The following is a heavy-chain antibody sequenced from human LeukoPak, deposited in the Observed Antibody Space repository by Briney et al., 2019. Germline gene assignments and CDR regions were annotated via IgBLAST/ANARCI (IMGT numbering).Heavy chain of an antibody. V-gene: IGHV4-30-2*01. CDR2: IYHSGST. CDR3: GRVREHGDFPYDAFDM. D-gene: IGHD4-17*01. Sequence: PSETLSLTCTVSGGSISSGGYYWSWIRQPPGKGLEWIGYIYHSGSTYYNPSLKSRVTISVDRSKNQFSLRLTSVTAADTALYYCGRVREHGDFPYDAFDMWGQGTMVTVSS. J-gene: IGHJ3*02. CDR1: GGSISSGGYY.